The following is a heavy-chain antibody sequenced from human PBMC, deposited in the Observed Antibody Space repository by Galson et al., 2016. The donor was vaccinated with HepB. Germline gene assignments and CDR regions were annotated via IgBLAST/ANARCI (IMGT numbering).Heavy chain of an antibody. D-gene: IGHD3-10*01. Sequence: LSLTCTVSGYFISSGYYWGWIRQPPGKGLEWIGSINHSGSTFHNPSLKSRVTISVDTSKNQFSLKLSSVTAADTAVYYCARVAIGLWFGVNWFDLWGQGTLVTVSS. J-gene: IGHJ5*02. CDR2: INHSGST. V-gene: IGHV4-38-2*02. CDR3: ARVAIGLWFGVNWFDL. CDR1: GYFISSGYY.